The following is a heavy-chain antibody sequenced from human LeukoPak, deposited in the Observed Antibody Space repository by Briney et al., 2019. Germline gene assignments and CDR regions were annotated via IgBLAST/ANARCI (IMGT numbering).Heavy chain of an antibody. D-gene: IGHD2-15*01. Sequence: GGSLRLSCAASGFTFSSYAMSWVRHAPGKGLEWVSAISGSGGSTYYADSVKGRFTISRDNSKNTLNLQMNSLRAEDTAVYYCAKESVVVVAAPDAFDIWGQGTMVTVSS. CDR2: ISGSGGST. V-gene: IGHV3-23*01. CDR3: AKESVVVVAAPDAFDI. CDR1: GFTFSSYA. J-gene: IGHJ3*02.